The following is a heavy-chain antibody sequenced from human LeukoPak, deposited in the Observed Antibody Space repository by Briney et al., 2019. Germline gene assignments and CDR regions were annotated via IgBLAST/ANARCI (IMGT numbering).Heavy chain of an antibody. CDR2: ISGSGGST. Sequence: GGSLRLSCAASGFTFITYAMTWVREAPGKGLEWVSVISGSGGSTHYANSVRGRFTIYKDNSKNTLYLPMDNLRADDSAVYYCARGRYGDYSFDYWGQGTLVTVSS. D-gene: IGHD4-17*01. CDR1: GFTFITYA. J-gene: IGHJ4*02. V-gene: IGHV3-23*01. CDR3: ARGRYGDYSFDY.